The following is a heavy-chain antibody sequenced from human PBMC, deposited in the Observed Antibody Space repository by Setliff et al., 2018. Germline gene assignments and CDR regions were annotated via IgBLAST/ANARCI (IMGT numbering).Heavy chain of an antibody. CDR1: GYTLSKYY. Sequence: ASVKVSCKASGYTLSKYYMHWVRQAPGQGLEWMGIINPSGGLTKYAQKFQDRVILTTDTSTNTAYMVLRNLRPDDKAIYYCATRTPVTFSGVVTTVWGQGSLVTVSS. V-gene: IGHV1-46*01. D-gene: IGHD3-3*01. CDR3: ATRTPVTFSGVVTTV. J-gene: IGHJ4*02. CDR2: INPSGGLT.